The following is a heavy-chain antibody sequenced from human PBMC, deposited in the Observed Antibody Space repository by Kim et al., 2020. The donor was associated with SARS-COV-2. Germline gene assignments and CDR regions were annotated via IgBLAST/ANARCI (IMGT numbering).Heavy chain of an antibody. CDR3: TKDDFLGSPGH. D-gene: IGHD1-26*01. J-gene: IGHJ4*02. CDR2: IDPRGGT. CDR1: GFIFDNYA. V-gene: IGHV3-9*01. Sequence: GGSLRLSCAGSGFIFDNYAMHWIRQRPGKTLEWVSGIDPRGGTVYVGSVKGRFTTYRDNAKNILYLQMNSLTTEDTALYYCTKDDFLGSPGHWGQGTLVSVSS.